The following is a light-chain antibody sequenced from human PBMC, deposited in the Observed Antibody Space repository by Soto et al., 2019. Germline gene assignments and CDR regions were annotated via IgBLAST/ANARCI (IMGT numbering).Light chain of an antibody. J-gene: IGKJ5*01. V-gene: IGKV3-20*01. CDR1: QSVSSSY. CDR3: QQYGSSPPAT. CDR2: GAS. Sequence: EIVLTQSPGTLSLSPGERATLSCRASQSVSSSYLAWYQQKPGQAPRHLIYGASSTATGIPDRFSGSGSGTDFTLTISRLEPEDFAVYYCQQYGSSPPATFGQGTRLEIK.